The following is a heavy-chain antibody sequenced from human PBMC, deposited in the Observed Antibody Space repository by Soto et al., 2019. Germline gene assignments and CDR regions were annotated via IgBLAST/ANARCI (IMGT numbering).Heavy chain of an antibody. V-gene: IGHV3-23*01. D-gene: IGHD3-3*01. J-gene: IGHJ4*02. CDR3: ATGGYNDLLSAFSAPAF. CDR1: GFTFDNYA. CDR2: VSATGRNK. Sequence: GGSLRLSCAVSGFTFDNYAMSWVRQPPGKGLEWVSGVSATGRNKVYADSVKGRFTISRDNSNNSLFLQMSDLRAEDTALYYCATGGYNDLLSAFSAPAFWGQGTLVTVSS.